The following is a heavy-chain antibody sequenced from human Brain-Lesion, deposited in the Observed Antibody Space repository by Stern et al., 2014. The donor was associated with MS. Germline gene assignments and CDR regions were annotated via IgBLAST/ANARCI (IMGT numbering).Heavy chain of an antibody. CDR1: GDSVSSNSAA. Sequence: QVQLQQSGPGLMKPSQTLALTCAISGDSVSSNSAAWNWLRQSPSRGLEWLGRTYYRSKWYYQYAESVKSRITTNADTSTNQFSLQLNSVTPEDTAVYLCAKGYNWFDSWGQGTVVTVS. J-gene: IGHJ5*01. V-gene: IGHV6-1*01. CDR3: AKGYNWFDS. CDR2: TYYRSKWYY.